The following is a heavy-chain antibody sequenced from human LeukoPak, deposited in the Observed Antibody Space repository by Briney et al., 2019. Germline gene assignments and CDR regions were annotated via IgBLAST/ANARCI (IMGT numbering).Heavy chain of an antibody. V-gene: IGHV1-18*01. D-gene: IGHD3-22*01. J-gene: IGHJ4*02. CDR3: IAVRDDNSGYYWGYFDY. Sequence: ASVKVSCKASGYTFTSYGISWVRQAPGQGLEWMGWISAYNGNTNYAQKLQGRVTMTTDTSTSTAHMELRSLRSDDTAVYYCIAVRDDNSGYYWGYFDYWGQGTLVTVSS. CDR2: ISAYNGNT. CDR1: GYTFTSYG.